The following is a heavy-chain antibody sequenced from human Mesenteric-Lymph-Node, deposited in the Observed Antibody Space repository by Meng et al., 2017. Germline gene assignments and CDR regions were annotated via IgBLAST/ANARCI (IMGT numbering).Heavy chain of an antibody. CDR1: GGSVSNTYDY. Sequence: GSLRLSCTVSGGSVSNTYDYWGWIRQSPGKGLEWIATTYYSGNTYYNVSLKSRVAISLDTSKNQFSLQLTSVTAADTAIYFCVRAGRCCSGYAFDYWGQGTLVTVSS. J-gene: IGHJ4*02. V-gene: IGHV4-39*07. CDR3: VRAGRCCSGYAFDY. D-gene: IGHD5-12*01. CDR2: TYYSGNT.